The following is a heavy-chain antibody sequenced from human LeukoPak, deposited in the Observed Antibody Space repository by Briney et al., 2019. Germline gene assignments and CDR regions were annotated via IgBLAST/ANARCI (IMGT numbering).Heavy chain of an antibody. J-gene: IGHJ5*01. Sequence: ASVKVSCKASGYTFTSYGISWVRQAPGQGLEWMGWISVYNGDTNYAQKLQGRVTMTTDTSTSTAYMELRSLRSDDTAVYYCARDGGGSYSVNWFDSWGQGTLVIVSS. V-gene: IGHV1-18*01. CDR3: ARDGGGSYSVNWFDS. CDR1: GYTFTSYG. D-gene: IGHD1-26*01. CDR2: ISVYNGDT.